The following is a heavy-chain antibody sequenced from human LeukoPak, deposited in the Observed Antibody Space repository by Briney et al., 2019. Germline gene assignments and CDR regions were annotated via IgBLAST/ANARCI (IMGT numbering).Heavy chain of an antibody. CDR3: ARGLIVATTE. D-gene: IGHD5-12*01. V-gene: IGHV4-34*01. J-gene: IGHJ4*02. Sequence: SETLSLTCAVYGGSFSGYYWSWIRQPPGKGLEWIGEINHSGSTNYNPSLKSRVTISVDTSKNPFSLKLSSVTAADTAVYYCARGLIVATTEWGQGTLVTVSS. CDR2: INHSGST. CDR1: GGSFSGYY.